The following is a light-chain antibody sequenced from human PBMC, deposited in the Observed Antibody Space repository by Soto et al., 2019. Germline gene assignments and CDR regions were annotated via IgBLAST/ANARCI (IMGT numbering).Light chain of an antibody. V-gene: IGLV2-14*01. CDR2: EVS. J-gene: IGLJ1*01. CDR3: SSYTSSITLYV. CDR1: SSDVGDYNY. Sequence: QSALTQPASVSGSPGQSITISCTGTSSDVGDYNYISWYQQHPGKAPKLMIYEVSNRPSGVSNRFSGSKSGNTASLTISGLHADDDADYCCSSYTSSITLYVFGTGTKLTVL.